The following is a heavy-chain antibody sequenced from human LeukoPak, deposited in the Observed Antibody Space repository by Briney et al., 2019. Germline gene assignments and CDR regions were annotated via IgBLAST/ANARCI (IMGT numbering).Heavy chain of an antibody. CDR2: IYYSGST. CDR1: GGSISSYY. V-gene: IGHV4-59*08. CDR3: ARHRDIVVVPAAIRFDP. J-gene: IGHJ5*02. D-gene: IGHD2-2*02. Sequence: PSETLSLTCAVSGGSISSYYWSWIRQPPGKGLEWIGYIYYSGSTNYNPSLKSRVTISVDTSKNQFSLKLSSVTAADTAVYYCARHRDIVVVPAAIRFDPWGQGTLVTVSS.